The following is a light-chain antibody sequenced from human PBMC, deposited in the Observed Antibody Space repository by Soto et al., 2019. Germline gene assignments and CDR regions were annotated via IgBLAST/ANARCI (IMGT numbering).Light chain of an antibody. J-gene: IGLJ3*02. V-gene: IGLV4-60*02. CDR2: LEGSGSY. CDR1: SGHSSYI. Sequence: QPVLTQSSSASASLGSSVKLTCTLSSGHSSYIIAWHQQQPGKAPRYLMKLEGSGSYNKGSGVPDRFSGSSAGADRYLTISSLQFVGEAVYYCETWDSNTHTVVGGGTKLTVL. CDR3: ETWDSNTHTV.